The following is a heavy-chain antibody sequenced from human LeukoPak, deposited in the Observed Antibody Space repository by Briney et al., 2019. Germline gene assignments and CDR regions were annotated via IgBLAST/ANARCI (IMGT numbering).Heavy chain of an antibody. J-gene: IGHJ4*02. CDR3: ARDLVVPAAIPATAFDY. V-gene: IGHV1-46*01. D-gene: IGHD2-2*02. CDR1: GYTLTSYY. CDR2: INPSGGST. Sequence: GASVTVSCKASGYTLTSYYMHWVRQAPGQGLEWMGLINPSGGSTSYAQKFQGRVTMTRDTSTSTVYMELSSLRSEDTAVYYCARDLVVPAAIPATAFDYWGQGTLVTVSS.